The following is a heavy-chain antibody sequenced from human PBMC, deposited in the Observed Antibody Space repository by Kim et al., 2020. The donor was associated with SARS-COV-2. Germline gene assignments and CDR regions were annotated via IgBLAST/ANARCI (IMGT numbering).Heavy chain of an antibody. Sequence: NYHPSLKSRVTISVDTSKNQFSLKLSSVTAADTAVYYCARVSDYKSPFDYWGQGTLVTVSS. J-gene: IGHJ4*02. V-gene: IGHV4-34*01. D-gene: IGHD4-4*01. CDR3: ARVSDYKSPFDY.